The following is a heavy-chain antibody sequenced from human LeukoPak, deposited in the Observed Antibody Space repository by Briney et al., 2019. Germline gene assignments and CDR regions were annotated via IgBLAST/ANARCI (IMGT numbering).Heavy chain of an antibody. Sequence: PSETLSLTCTVSGGSISSYYWSWIRQPAGKGLEWIGRIYTSGSTNYNPSLKSRVTMSVDTSKNQFSLKLSSVTAADTAVYYCARERAKQWLVRGDDAFDIWGQGTMVTVSS. CDR1: GGSISSYY. CDR2: IYTSGST. CDR3: ARERAKQWLVRGDDAFDI. V-gene: IGHV4-4*07. D-gene: IGHD6-19*01. J-gene: IGHJ3*02.